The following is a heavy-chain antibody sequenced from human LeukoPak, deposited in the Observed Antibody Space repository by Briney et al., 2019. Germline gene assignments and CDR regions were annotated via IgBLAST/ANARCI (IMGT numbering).Heavy chain of an antibody. D-gene: IGHD6-13*01. V-gene: IGHV3-9*01. Sequence: GRSLRLSCTASGFVFDDYAMHWVRQAPGKGLEWVSGISWNSGNIGYADSVKGRFTISRDNAKNSLYLQMNSLRPEDTAMYYCAKGSIAETSIWYYFDYWGQGSLVTVSS. CDR2: ISWNSGNI. CDR1: GFVFDDYA. J-gene: IGHJ4*02. CDR3: AKGSIAETSIWYYFDY.